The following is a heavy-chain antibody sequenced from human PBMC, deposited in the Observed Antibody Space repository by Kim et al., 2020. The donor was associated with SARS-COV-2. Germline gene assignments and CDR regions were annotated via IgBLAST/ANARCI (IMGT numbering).Heavy chain of an antibody. CDR1: GGSISSSSYY. Sequence: SETLSLTCTVSGGSISSSSYYWGWIRQPPGKGLEWIGCIYYSGSTYYNPSLKCRVTISVDTSKNQFSLKLSSVTAAATAVYYCARLSRVLVAFDFWGEVT. V-gene: IGHV4-39*01. CDR3: ARLSRVLVAFDF. J-gene: IGHJ3*01. CDR2: IYYSGST. D-gene: IGHD2-8*02.